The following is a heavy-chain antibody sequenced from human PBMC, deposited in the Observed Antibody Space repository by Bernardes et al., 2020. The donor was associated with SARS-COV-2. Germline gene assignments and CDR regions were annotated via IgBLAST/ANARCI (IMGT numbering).Heavy chain of an antibody. D-gene: IGHD6-13*01. CDR1: GFRFDDYD. V-gene: IGHV3-9*01. J-gene: IGHJ5*02. Sequence: GGSLRLSCAASGFRFDDYDMHWVRQTPGKGLEWVSGISRNSGRKDYADSVRGRFTISRDNSKKSLFLEISRLKVEDTALYYCTRTGSSSLFKRAEGFSNWFDPWGQGTLVTV. CDR2: ISRNSGRK. CDR3: TRTGSSSLFKRAEGFSNWFDP.